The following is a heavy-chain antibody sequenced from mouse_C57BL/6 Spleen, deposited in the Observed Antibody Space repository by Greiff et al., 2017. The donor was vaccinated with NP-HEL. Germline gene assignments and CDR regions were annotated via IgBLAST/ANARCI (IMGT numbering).Heavy chain of an antibody. V-gene: IGHV1-69*01. J-gene: IGHJ2*01. CDR3: ARSSGSPFDY. D-gene: IGHD1-1*01. CDR1: GYTFTSYW. CDR2: IDPSDSYT. Sequence: QVQLQQSGAELVMPGASVKLSCKASGYTFTSYWMHWVKQRPGQGLEWIGEIDPSDSYTNYNQKFKGKSTLTVDKSSSTAYMQLSSLTSEDSAVYDCARSSGSPFDYWGQGTTLTVSS.